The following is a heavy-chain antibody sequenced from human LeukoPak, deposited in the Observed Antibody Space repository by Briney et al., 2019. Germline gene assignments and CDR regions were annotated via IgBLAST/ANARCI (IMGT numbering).Heavy chain of an antibody. Sequence: GGSLRLSCAASGFTLSIYSMNWVRQAPGKGLAWISYSSSSDTIFYADSVKGRFTVSRDNGKSTVYLQMISLRAEDTAVYYCARDGGHDFWSGFYNWFDPWGQGTLVTVSS. D-gene: IGHD3-3*01. V-gene: IGHV3-48*01. J-gene: IGHJ5*02. CDR3: ARDGGHDFWSGFYNWFDP. CDR2: SSSSDTI. CDR1: GFTLSIYS.